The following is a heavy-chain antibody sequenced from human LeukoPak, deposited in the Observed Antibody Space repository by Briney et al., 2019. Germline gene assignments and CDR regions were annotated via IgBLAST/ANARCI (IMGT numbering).Heavy chain of an antibody. CDR1: GYTLTSYY. CDR3: AADSYCSSTSCTYYYYYYMDV. D-gene: IGHD2-2*01. Sequence: ASVKVSCKASGYTLTSYYMHWVRQAPGQGLEWMGIINPSGGSTSYAQKFQGRVTMTRDTSTSTAYMELSSLRSEDTAVYYCAADSYCSSTSCTYYYYYYMDVWGKGTTVTVSS. CDR2: INPSGGST. V-gene: IGHV1-46*01. J-gene: IGHJ6*03.